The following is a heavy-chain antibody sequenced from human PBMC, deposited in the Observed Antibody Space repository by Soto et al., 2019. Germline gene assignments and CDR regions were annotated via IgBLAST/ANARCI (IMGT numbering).Heavy chain of an antibody. CDR1: GASISTGDYY. V-gene: IGHV4-30-4*01. CDR3: ARGDGGNDPFDI. J-gene: IGHJ4*02. D-gene: IGHD2-15*01. Sequence: QVQLQESGPGLVKPSQTLSLSCTVSGASISTGDYYWSWIRQPPEKGLEWIGYIFYNGNTYTNPSLKSRAVISVDTSKHQFSLKVNFVTAADTAVYYCARGDGGNDPFDIWGPGSLVTVSS. CDR2: IFYNGNT.